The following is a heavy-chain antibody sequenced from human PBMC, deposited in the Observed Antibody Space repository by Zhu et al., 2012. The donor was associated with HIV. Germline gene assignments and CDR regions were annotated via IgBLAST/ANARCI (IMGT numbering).Heavy chain of an antibody. CDR1: GGSVSSSDYS. V-gene: IGHV4-30-2*01. CDR2: IFHTGST. CDR3: ARGGIVWFGELFAPHFALSSWNT. J-gene: IGHJ1*01. D-gene: IGHD3-10*01. Sequence: QVQLQESGSGLVKPSQTLSLTCAVSGGSVSSSDYSWSWVRQPPGKGLEWIGYIFHTGSTYYNPSLKSRVTISLDRPKNQFSLNLNSVTAADTAVYYCARGGIVWFGELFAPHFALSSWNTWGQGHPGHRLL.